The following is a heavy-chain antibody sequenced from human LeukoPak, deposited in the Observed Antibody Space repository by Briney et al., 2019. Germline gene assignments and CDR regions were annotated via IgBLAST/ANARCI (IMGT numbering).Heavy chain of an antibody. V-gene: IGHV3-21*01. Sequence: GSLRLSCAASGFTFSSYSMNWVRPAPGKGLEWVSSISSSSSYIYYADSVKGRFTISRDNAKNSLYLQMNSLTAEDTAVYYCARHVWFGEHNGHENWFDPWGQGTLVIVSS. J-gene: IGHJ5*02. CDR1: GFTFSSYS. CDR2: ISSSSSYI. CDR3: ARHVWFGEHNGHENWFDP. D-gene: IGHD3-10*01.